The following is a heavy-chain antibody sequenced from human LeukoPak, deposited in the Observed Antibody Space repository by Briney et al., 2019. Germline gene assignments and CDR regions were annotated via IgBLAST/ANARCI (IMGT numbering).Heavy chain of an antibody. CDR3: AKHFSGSFDY. CDR2: ISYDGKNL. Sequence: PGGSLRLSCAAIGFIFSSYNIHWVRQAPGKGLEWVAVISYDGKNLFYADSVKGRFTISRDNSKNTLYLQMNSLRAEDTAVYYCAKHFSGSFDYWGQGTLVTVSS. D-gene: IGHD6-19*01. V-gene: IGHV3-30*18. CDR1: GFIFSSYN. J-gene: IGHJ4*02.